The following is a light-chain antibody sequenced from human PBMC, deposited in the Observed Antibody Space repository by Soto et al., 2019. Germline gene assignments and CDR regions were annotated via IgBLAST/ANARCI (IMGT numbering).Light chain of an antibody. J-gene: IGKJ2*01. CDR3: QQYGSSLVYT. CDR1: QSLSSGY. CDR2: GVS. Sequence: EMAWSQSPGTLSLFPEQGDTLSCRASQSLSSGYLAWYQPKPRQAPRLLIYGVSSSATGIPDRFIGSGSGTDLTLSISRRGPEDLAVYYCQQYGSSLVYTFGEGTKLEL. V-gene: IGKV3-20*01.